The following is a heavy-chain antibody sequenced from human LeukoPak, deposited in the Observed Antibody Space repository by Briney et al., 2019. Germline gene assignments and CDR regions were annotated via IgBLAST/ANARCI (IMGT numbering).Heavy chain of an antibody. CDR2: INQDGSEK. J-gene: IGHJ4*02. CDR1: GFTFSRYW. V-gene: IGHV3-7*01. CDR3: ARVPWYSGSYLDS. D-gene: IGHD1-26*01. Sequence: PGGSLRLSCAASGFTFSRYWMSWVRQAPGKGLEWVANINQDGSEKYYVDSVKGRFTISRDNAKNSLYLQMNSLRAEDTAVYYCARVPWYSGSYLDSWGQGTLVTVSS.